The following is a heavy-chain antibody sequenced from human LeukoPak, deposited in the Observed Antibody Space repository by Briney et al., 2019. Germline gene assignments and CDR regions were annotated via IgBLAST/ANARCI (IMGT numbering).Heavy chain of an antibody. CDR2: IKSKTDGGTT. D-gene: IGHD1-26*01. J-gene: IGHJ4*02. CDR1: GFTFSSYA. V-gene: IGHV3-15*01. CDR3: TTVLVGATIGMIDY. Sequence: GGSLRLSCAASGFTFSSYAMSWVRRAPGKGLEWVGRIKSKTDGGTTDYAAPVKGRFTISRDDSKNTLYLQMNSLKAEDTAVYYCTTVLVGATIGMIDYWGQGTLVTVSS.